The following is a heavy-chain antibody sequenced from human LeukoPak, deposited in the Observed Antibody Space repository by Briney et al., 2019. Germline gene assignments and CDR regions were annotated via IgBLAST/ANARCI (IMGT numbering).Heavy chain of an antibody. Sequence: GGSLRLSCVASGFTFSSYSLNWVRQAPGKGLDWVSYISSSGSTIYYADSVKGRFTISRENAKNSLYLQMNSLRAEDTAVYYCARVLSGYSYPFDYWGQGTLVTVSS. CDR3: ARVLSGYSYPFDY. J-gene: IGHJ4*02. D-gene: IGHD5-18*01. CDR1: GFTFSSYS. CDR2: ISSSGSTI. V-gene: IGHV3-48*04.